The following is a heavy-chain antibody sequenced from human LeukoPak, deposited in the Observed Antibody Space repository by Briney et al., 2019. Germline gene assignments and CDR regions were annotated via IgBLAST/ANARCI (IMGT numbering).Heavy chain of an antibody. CDR1: GFSVSSNY. CDR2: IYSGGST. Sequence: GGSLRLSCAASGFSVSSNYMSWVRQAPGKGLEWVSIIYSGGSTYYADSVKGRFTISRDSSKNTLYLQMNSLRPEDTAMYYCARGLEWLTFDYWGLGTPVTVSS. D-gene: IGHD3-3*01. V-gene: IGHV3-66*02. CDR3: ARGLEWLTFDY. J-gene: IGHJ4*02.